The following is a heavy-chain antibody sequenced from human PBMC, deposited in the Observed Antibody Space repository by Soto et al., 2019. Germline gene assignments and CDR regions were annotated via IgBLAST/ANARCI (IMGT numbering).Heavy chain of an antibody. CDR3: AKAPLWFGELS. D-gene: IGHD3-10*01. CDR1: GLTISSYA. Sequence: GGSLRLSCAASGLTISSYAMSWVRQAPGKGLEWVSAISGSGGSTYYADSVEGRFTISRDNSKNTLYLQMNSLRAEDTAVYYCAKAPLWFGELSWGQGTLVTVSS. V-gene: IGHV3-23*01. CDR2: ISGSGGST. J-gene: IGHJ1*01.